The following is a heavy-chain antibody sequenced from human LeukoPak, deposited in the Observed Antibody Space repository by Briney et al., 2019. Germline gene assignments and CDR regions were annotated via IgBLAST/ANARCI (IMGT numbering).Heavy chain of an antibody. V-gene: IGHV3-15*01. CDR1: GLTFSNAW. CDR2: IKSKTDGGTT. CDR3: TIDRTYGSGSSCGMDV. J-gene: IGHJ6*02. Sequence: GGSLRLSCATSGLTFSNAWMSWVRQAPGKGLEWVGRIKSKTDGGTTDYAAPVKGRFTISRDDSKNTLYLQMNGLKIEDTAVHYCTIDRTYGSGSSCGMDVWGQGTTVTVS. D-gene: IGHD3-10*01.